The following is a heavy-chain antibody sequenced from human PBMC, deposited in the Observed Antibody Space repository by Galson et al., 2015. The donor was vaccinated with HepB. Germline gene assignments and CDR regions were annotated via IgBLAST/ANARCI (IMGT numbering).Heavy chain of an antibody. J-gene: IGHJ4*02. V-gene: IGHV3-64*01. CDR1: GFTFSSYA. D-gene: IGHD4-17*01. CDR2: ISSDGGSI. Sequence: SLRLSCAASGFTFSSYAMHWVRQAPGKGLEFVSAISSDGGSIYYANSVKGRFTVSRDNSKNTLYLQMGGLRVEDKAVYYCGRASSEYGDYWVSWIDYWGQGTLVTVSS. CDR3: GRASSEYGDYWVSWIDY.